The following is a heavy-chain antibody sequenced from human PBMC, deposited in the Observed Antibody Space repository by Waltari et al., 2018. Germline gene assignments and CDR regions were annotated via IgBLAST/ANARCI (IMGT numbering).Heavy chain of an antibody. CDR1: GVSITSIRHY. J-gene: IGHJ3*01. Sequence: QLQLQESGPRLVRPSETLSLICRVSGVSITSIRHYLAWIRQSPGQGLEWIGTVSYSGTTYISPSLKSRVSVSRDTSKNQVSLILGSVTAADMAVYYCATYIGASVGTAAFDVWGQGTMVTVSS. D-gene: IGHD5-12*01. V-gene: IGHV4-39*01. CDR2: VSYSGTT. CDR3: ATYIGASVGTAAFDV.